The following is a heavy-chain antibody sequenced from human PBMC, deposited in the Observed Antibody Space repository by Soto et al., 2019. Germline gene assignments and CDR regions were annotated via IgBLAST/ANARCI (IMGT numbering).Heavy chain of an antibody. CDR2: ISGSGGST. CDR1: GFTFSSYA. J-gene: IGHJ4*02. D-gene: IGHD3-3*01. CDR3: AKMSDDFWSGKGYFDY. Sequence: PGGSLRLSCAASGFTFSSYAMSWVRQAPGKGLEWVSAISGSGGSTYYADSVKGRFTISRDNSKNTLYLQMNSLRAEDTAVYYCAKMSDDFWSGKGYFDYWGQGTLVTVSS. V-gene: IGHV3-23*01.